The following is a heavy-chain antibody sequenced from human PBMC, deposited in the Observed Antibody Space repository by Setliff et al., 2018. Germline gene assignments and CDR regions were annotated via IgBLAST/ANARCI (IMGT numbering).Heavy chain of an antibody. D-gene: IGHD6-19*01. CDR2: ISHSGDP. CDR3: ARDQYTSGWYGPPESYFDC. V-gene: IGHV4-34*01. CDR1: GGSFSGYH. Sequence: PSETLSLTCAVYGGSFSGYHWSWIRQPPGKGLEWIGEISHSGDPNYNPSLKSRVTISLDTSKNQFSLKLTSVTAADTAVYYCARDQYTSGWYGPPESYFDCWGLGILVTVSS. J-gene: IGHJ4*01.